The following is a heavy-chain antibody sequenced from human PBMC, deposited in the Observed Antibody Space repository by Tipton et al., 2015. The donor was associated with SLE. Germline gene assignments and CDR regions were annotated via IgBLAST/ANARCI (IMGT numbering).Heavy chain of an antibody. CDR1: GGYISTHY. V-gene: IGHV4-59*11. Sequence: TLSLTCTASGGYISTHYWSWIRQPPGKGLEWIGYIYYSGSTNYNPSLKSRVTISVDRSKNQFSLKVRSVTAADTAVHYCARYGYGGNSGGFDLWGQGTTVTVSS. J-gene: IGHJ3*01. D-gene: IGHD4-23*01. CDR2: IYYSGST. CDR3: ARYGYGGNSGGFDL.